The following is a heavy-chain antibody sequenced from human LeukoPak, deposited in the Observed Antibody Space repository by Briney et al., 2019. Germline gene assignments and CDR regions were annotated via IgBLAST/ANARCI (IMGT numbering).Heavy chain of an antibody. V-gene: IGHV4-59*08. Sequence: SETLCLTCTVSGASMRTYYWSWIRQPPGKGLEWIGFIYHSGSTDYNPSLKSRGTISVDTSKNQFSLKLSSVTAADTAVYYCARTNYYGSGSYYPDLWGQGTLVTVSS. CDR1: GASMRTYY. D-gene: IGHD3-10*01. CDR3: ARTNYYGSGSYYPDL. J-gene: IGHJ5*02. CDR2: IYHSGST.